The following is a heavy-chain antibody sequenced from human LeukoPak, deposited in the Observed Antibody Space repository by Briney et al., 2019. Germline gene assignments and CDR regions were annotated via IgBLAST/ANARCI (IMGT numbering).Heavy chain of an antibody. CDR2: INHSGRP. CDR1: DGSVSGDI. D-gene: IGHD2-2*01. Sequence: SGTLSLTCAVSDGSVSGDIWTWIRQPPGKGLEWVGEINHSGRPNYNPSLKSRVTISVDISKNVCSLKLTSVTAVDTAVYYCVQSTDQYFYGMDVWGQGTSVTVSS. J-gene: IGHJ6*02. CDR3: VQSTDQYFYGMDV. V-gene: IGHV4-34*01.